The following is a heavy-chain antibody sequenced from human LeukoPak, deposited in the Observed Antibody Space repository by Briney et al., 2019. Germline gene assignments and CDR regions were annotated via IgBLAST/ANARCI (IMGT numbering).Heavy chain of an antibody. Sequence: SETLSLTCTVSGGSISSYYWSWIRQPPGKGLEWIGYIYYSGSTNYNPSLKSRVTISVDTSKNQFSLKLSSVTAADTAVYYCARARGQWLVRAFDYWGQGTLVTVSS. D-gene: IGHD6-19*01. J-gene: IGHJ4*02. CDR3: ARARGQWLVRAFDY. CDR1: GGSISSYY. V-gene: IGHV4-59*12. CDR2: IYYSGST.